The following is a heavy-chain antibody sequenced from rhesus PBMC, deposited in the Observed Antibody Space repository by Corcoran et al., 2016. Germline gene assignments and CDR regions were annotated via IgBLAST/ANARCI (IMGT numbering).Heavy chain of an antibody. CDR3: ARGASLNRFDV. J-gene: IGHJ5-1*01. CDR2: IYGGSVSP. CDR1: GYSISSGYG. V-gene: IGHV4-127*01. Sequence: QVQLQESGPGLVKPSETLSLTCAVSGYSISSGYGWGWIRQPPGKGLEWIGQIYGGSVSPSTHPSLKSRVTVSKDTSKNQFSLKLSSLTAADTAVYYCARGASLNRFDVWGPGVLVTVSS.